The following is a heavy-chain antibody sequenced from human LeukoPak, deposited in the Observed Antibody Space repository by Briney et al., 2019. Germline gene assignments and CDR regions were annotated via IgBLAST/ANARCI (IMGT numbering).Heavy chain of an antibody. CDR1: GGTFSSYA. J-gene: IGHJ4*02. D-gene: IGHD1-26*01. CDR3: ARDLGDSGSYDDY. Sequence: SVKVSCKASGGTFSSYAISWVRRAPGQGLEWMGRIIPILGIANYAQKFKGRVTITADNSTSTAYMELSSLRSEDTAVYYCARDLGDSGSYDDYWGQGTLVTVSS. V-gene: IGHV1-69*04. CDR2: IIPILGIA.